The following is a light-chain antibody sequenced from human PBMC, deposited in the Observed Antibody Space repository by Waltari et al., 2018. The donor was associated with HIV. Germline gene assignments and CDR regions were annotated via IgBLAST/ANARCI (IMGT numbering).Light chain of an antibody. CDR3: QHYDSYSKT. CDR2: KTS. CDR1: QSISGW. J-gene: IGKJ1*01. Sequence: DIQMTQSPSTLSASVVDRVTIICRASQSISGWLAWYQQKPGKAPKLLIYKTSSLESGVPSRFSGSGSGTEFTLTISSLQPDDFATYHCQHYDSYSKTFGQGTKVEIE. V-gene: IGKV1-5*03.